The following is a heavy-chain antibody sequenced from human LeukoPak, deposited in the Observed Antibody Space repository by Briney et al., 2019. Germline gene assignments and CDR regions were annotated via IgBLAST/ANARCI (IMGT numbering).Heavy chain of an antibody. CDR3: AKVRLVAYYYYGMDV. V-gene: IGHV3-30*18. CDR2: ISYDGSNK. CDR1: GFTFSSYG. Sequence: GRSLRLSCAASGFTFSSYGMHWVRQAPGKGLEWVAVISYDGSNKYYADSVKGRFTISRDNSKNTLYLQMNSLRAEDTAVYYCAKVRLVAYYYYGMDVWGQGTTVTVSS. J-gene: IGHJ6*02. D-gene: IGHD6-19*01.